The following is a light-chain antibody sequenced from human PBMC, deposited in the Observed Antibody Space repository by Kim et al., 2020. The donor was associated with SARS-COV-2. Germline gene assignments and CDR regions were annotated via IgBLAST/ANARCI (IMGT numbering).Light chain of an antibody. V-gene: IGKV3-15*01. J-gene: IGKJ4*01. CDR1: QSVSSN. CDR3: QQYSHRPLT. CDR2: GAS. Sequence: EIVMTQSPATLSVSPGERATLSCRASQSVSSNLAWYQQKPGQAPRLLIYGASTRATGIPGRFSDSGSGTEFTLTISSLQSEDFAVYYCQQYSHRPLTFGGRAKVDIK.